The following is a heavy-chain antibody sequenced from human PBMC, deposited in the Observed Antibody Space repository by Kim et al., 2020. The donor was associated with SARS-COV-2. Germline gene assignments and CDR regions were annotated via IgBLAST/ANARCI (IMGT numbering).Heavy chain of an antibody. CDR3: ARHIGGIDY. D-gene: IGHD3-16*02. V-gene: IGHV4-59*08. CDR2: GST. Sequence: GSTNYNPSLKSRVTISVDTSKNQFSLKLSSVTAADTAVYYCARHIGGIDYWGQGTLVTVSS. J-gene: IGHJ4*02.